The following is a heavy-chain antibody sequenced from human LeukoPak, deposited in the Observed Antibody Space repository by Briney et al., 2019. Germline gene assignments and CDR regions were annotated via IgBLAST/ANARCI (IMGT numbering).Heavy chain of an antibody. CDR3: AKSFGPVIAAAGTGAD. Sequence: GGSLRLSCAGSGFTFRSYAMNWVRQAPGKGLEWVSIISGSGTSTDYADSVKGRFTISRDNSKNTLYLQMNSLRAEDTAVYYCAKSFGPVIAAAGTGADWGQGTPVTVSS. CDR1: GFTFRSYA. J-gene: IGHJ4*02. CDR2: ISGSGTST. D-gene: IGHD6-13*01. V-gene: IGHV3-23*01.